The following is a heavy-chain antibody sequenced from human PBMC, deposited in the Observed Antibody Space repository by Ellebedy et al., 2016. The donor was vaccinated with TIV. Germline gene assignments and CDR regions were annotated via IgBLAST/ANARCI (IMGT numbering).Heavy chain of an antibody. J-gene: IGHJ6*02. CDR2: ISWNSGSI. Sequence: PGGSLRLSCAASGFTFDDYAMHWVRQAPGKGLEWVSGISWNSGSIGYADSVKGRFTISRDNAKNSLYLQMNSLRAEDTALYYCAKGVVVVPALVNGMDVWGQGTTVTVSS. V-gene: IGHV3-9*01. CDR3: AKGVVVVPALVNGMDV. CDR1: GFTFDDYA. D-gene: IGHD2-2*01.